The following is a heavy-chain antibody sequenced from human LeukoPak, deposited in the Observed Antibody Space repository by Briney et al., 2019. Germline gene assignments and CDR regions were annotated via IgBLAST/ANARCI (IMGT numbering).Heavy chain of an antibody. Sequence: GGSLRLSCAAPGFTFSSYGMHWVRQAPGKGLEWVAFIRYDGSNKYYADSVKGRFTISRDNFKNTLYLQMNSLRAEDTAVYYCAKDLYYDILTGPFDYWGQGTLVTVSS. CDR2: IRYDGSNK. CDR3: AKDLYYDILTGPFDY. CDR1: GFTFSSYG. D-gene: IGHD3-9*01. J-gene: IGHJ4*02. V-gene: IGHV3-30*02.